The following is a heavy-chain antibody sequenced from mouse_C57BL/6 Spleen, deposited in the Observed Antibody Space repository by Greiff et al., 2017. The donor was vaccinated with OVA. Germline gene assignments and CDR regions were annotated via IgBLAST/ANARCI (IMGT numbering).Heavy chain of an antibody. CDR1: GYTFTDYY. CDR2: INPYNGGT. V-gene: IGHV1-19*01. CDR3: AKRAPAYDLDY. J-gene: IGHJ2*01. Sequence: EVQLQQSGAVLVKPGASVKMSCKASGYTFTDYYMNWVKQSHGKSLEWIGVINPYNGGTSYNQKFKGKATLTVDKSSSTAYMQLNRLTSEDSAVYYCAKRAPAYDLDYWGQGTTLTVSS. D-gene: IGHD2-14*01.